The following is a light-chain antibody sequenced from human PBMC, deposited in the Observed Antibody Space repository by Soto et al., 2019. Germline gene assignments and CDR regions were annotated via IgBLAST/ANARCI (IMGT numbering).Light chain of an antibody. V-gene: IGKV3-20*01. CDR1: QSVSSSY. J-gene: IGKJ1*01. Sequence: EVVLTQSPGALSLSPGERATLSCRASQSVSSSYLAWYQQKPGQAPRLLIYGTSSRGTGIPDRVSGSGSGEDLTLTLSTLEPEDFAVYYCQQYGSSSWTFGQGTKVDIK. CDR2: GTS. CDR3: QQYGSSSWT.